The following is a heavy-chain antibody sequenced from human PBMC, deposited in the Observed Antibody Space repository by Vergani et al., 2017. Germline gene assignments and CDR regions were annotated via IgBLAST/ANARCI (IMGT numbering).Heavy chain of an antibody. V-gene: IGHV3-43D*03. Sequence: EVQLVESGGVVVQPGGSLRLSCAASGFTFDDYAMHWVRQAPGKGLEWVSLISWDGGSTYYADSVKGRFTISRDNSKNSLYLQMNSLRAEDTALYYCAKDIFDYYVSGSPIGVGMDVWGQGTTVTVSS. CDR1: GFTFDDYA. CDR2: ISWDGGST. D-gene: IGHD3-10*01. CDR3: AKDIFDYYVSGSPIGVGMDV. J-gene: IGHJ6*02.